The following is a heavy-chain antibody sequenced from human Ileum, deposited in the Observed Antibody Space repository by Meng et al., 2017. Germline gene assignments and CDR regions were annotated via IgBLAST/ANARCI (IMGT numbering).Heavy chain of an antibody. J-gene: IGHJ4*02. D-gene: IGHD2-15*01. CDR3: ARDRRLGYCSGGSCYSAENY. CDR1: GFTFSSYE. CDR2: ISSSGSTI. V-gene: IGHV3-48*03. Sequence: GESLKISCAASGFTFSSYEMNWVRQAPGKGLEWVSYISSSGSTIYYADSVKGRFTISRDNAKNSLYLQMNSLRAEDTAVYYCARDRRLGYCSGGSCYSAENYWGQGTLVTVSS.